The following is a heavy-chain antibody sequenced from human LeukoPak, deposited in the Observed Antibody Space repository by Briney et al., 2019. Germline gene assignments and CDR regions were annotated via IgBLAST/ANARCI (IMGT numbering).Heavy chain of an antibody. CDR2: IFYSGTT. J-gene: IGHJ4*02. CDR3: ARGSPTAQY. Sequence: SETLSLTCTVSGGSISGFYWSWIRQPPGGGLEWIGYIFYSGTTHYNPSLESRVAMSIDTSKDEFSPKLTSVTATDTAVYYCARGSPTAQYWGQGILVTVSS. V-gene: IGHV4-59*01. CDR1: GGSISGFY.